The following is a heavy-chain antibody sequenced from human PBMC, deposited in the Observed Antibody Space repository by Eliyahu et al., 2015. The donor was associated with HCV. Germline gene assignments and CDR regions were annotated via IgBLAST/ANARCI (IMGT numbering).Heavy chain of an antibody. CDR2: MNPNSGNT. CDR3: ARGDGVRGATPFYYYYYGMDV. CDR1: GYTFTSYD. Sequence: QVQLVQSGAEVKKPGASVKVSCKASGYTFTSYDINWVRQATGQGLEWMGWMNPNSGNTGYAQKFQGRVTMTRNTSISTAYMELSSLRSEDTAVYYCARGDGVRGATPFYYYYYGMDVWGQGTTVTVSS. D-gene: IGHD3-10*01. J-gene: IGHJ6*02. V-gene: IGHV1-8*01.